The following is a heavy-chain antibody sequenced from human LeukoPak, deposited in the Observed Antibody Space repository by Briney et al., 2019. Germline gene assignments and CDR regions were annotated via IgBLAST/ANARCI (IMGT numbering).Heavy chain of an antibody. D-gene: IGHD1-1*01. J-gene: IGHJ4*02. Sequence: PGGSLRLSCTASGFPFIEYSMNWVSQVPGKGLEWIAYIGIDSGNTKYADSVRGRFTISADKTKNSLYLQMNSLRVEDTAVYYCARDHNYAFDNWGQGTLVSVAS. V-gene: IGHV3-48*01. CDR2: IGIDSGNT. CDR3: ARDHNYAFDN. CDR1: GFPFIEYS.